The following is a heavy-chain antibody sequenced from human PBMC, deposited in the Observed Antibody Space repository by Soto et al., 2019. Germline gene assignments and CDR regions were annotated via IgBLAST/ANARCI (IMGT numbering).Heavy chain of an antibody. CDR2: IYYSGST. V-gene: IGHV4-30-4*01. Sequence: PSETLSLTCTVSGGSISSGDYYWSWIRQPPGKGLEWIGYIYYSGSTYYNPSLKSRVTISVDTSKNQFSLKLSSVTATDTAVYYCARAPIGYDSSGVHWFDPWGQGTLVTVSS. J-gene: IGHJ5*02. CDR3: ARAPIGYDSSGVHWFDP. CDR1: GGSISSGDYY. D-gene: IGHD3-22*01.